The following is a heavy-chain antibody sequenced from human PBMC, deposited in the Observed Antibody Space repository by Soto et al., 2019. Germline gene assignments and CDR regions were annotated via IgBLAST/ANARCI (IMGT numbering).Heavy chain of an antibody. CDR1: GFTFSNYG. J-gene: IGHJ4*02. CDR2: KWFFASGGNE. CDR3: GTDPYSGARYYLDF. V-gene: IGHV3-33*01. Sequence: XESLSLSCATSGFTFSNYGIHGVRQAPGKGLEWVAVKWFFASGGNEYYADSVKGRFAISRDDSKQTAYLEMKSLRAEDTAVYYCGTDPYSGARYYLDFWGQGTQVTVSS. D-gene: IGHD1-26*01.